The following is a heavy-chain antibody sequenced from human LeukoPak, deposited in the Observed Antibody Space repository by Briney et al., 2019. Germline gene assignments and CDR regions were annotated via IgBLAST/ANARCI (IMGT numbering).Heavy chain of an antibody. CDR3: ARAPSGVSFDY. J-gene: IGHJ4*02. CDR2: IYYSGST. D-gene: IGHD1-26*01. Sequence: SETLSLTCTVSGGLISISTYYWGWIRQPPGKGLEWIGSIYYSGSTYYHPSLKSRVTISIDTSKNQFSLNLNSVTAADTAVYYCARAPSGVSFDYWGQGTLVTVSS. V-gene: IGHV4-39*07. CDR1: GGLISISTYY.